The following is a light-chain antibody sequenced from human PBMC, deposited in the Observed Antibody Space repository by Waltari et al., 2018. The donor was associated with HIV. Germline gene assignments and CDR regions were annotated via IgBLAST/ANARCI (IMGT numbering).Light chain of an antibody. CDR1: SSDVGGYKY. Sequence: QSALTQPRSVSGSPGQSVTISCTGTSSDVGGYKYVSWYQQNPGKAPKLMIYDVSKRPSGVPDRFSGSKSGNTASLTISGLQAEDEADYYCCSYAGSYTLVFGGGTKLTVL. CDR2: DVS. CDR3: CSYAGSYTLV. V-gene: IGLV2-11*01. J-gene: IGLJ3*02.